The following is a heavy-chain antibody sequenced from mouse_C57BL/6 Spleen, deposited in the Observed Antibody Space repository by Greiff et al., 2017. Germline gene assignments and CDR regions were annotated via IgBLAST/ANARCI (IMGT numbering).Heavy chain of an antibody. J-gene: IGHJ1*03. D-gene: IGHD1-1*01. CDR3: ARRNYGSIWYFDV. Sequence: VQLQQSGPELVKPGASVKISCKASGYTFTDYYMNWVKQSHGKSLEWIGDINPNNGGTSYNQKFKGKATLTVDKSSSTAYLEPRSLTSEDSAVFYCARRNYGSIWYFDVWGTGTTVTVSS. CDR2: INPNNGGT. V-gene: IGHV1-26*01. CDR1: GYTFTDYY.